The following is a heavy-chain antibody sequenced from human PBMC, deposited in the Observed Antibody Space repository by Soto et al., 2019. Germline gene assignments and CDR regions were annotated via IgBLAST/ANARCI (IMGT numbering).Heavy chain of an antibody. V-gene: IGHV1-8*01. D-gene: IGHD1-7*01. CDR1: GYTFTSYD. J-gene: IGHJ6*03. Sequence: ASVKVSCKASGYTFTSYDINWVRQATGQGLEWMGWMNPNSGNTGYAQKFQGRVTMTRNTSISTAYMELSSLRSEDTAVYYCARVCAGTTSDYYYMDVWGKGTTVTVSS. CDR3: ARVCAGTTSDYYYMDV. CDR2: MNPNSGNT.